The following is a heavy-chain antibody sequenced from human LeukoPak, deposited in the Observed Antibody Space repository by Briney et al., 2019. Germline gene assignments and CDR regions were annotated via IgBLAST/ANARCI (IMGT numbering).Heavy chain of an antibody. V-gene: IGHV1-8*03. J-gene: IGHJ3*02. CDR2: MNPNSGNT. Sequence: ASVKVSCKASGYTFPSYDINWVRQATGQGLEWMGWMNPNSGNTGYAQKFQGRVTITRNTSISTAYMELSSLRSEDTAVYHCARAGKDIVVVPAASRTFDIWGQGTMVTVSS. CDR1: GYTFPSYD. D-gene: IGHD2-2*01. CDR3: ARAGKDIVVVPAASRTFDI.